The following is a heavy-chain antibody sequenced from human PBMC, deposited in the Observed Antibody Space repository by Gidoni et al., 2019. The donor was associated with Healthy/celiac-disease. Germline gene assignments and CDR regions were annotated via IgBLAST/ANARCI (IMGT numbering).Heavy chain of an antibody. D-gene: IGHD6-13*01. Sequence: EVKLVESGGGLVKPGGSLSLSCAAHGFTFRRDSMNWVRQAPGKGLEWVSSISSSSSYIYYADSVKGRFTISRDNAKNSLYLQMNSLIAEDTAVYYCARDGSTAAAGRGYFDYWGQGTLVTVSS. CDR3: ARDGSTAAAGRGYFDY. CDR1: GFTFRRDS. CDR2: ISSSSSYI. V-gene: IGHV3-21*01. J-gene: IGHJ4*02.